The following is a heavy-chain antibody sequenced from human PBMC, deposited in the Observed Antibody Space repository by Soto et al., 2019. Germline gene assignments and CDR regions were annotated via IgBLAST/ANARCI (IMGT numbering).Heavy chain of an antibody. CDR2: ISAYNGNT. CDR1: GYTFTSYG. CDR3: ARDMAAVAGGRWDAFDI. V-gene: IGHV1-18*01. Sequence: ASVKVSCKASGYTFTSYGISWVRQAPGQGLEWMGWISAYNGNTNYAQKLQGRVTMTTDTSTSTAHMELRSLRSDDTAVYYCARDMAAVAGGRWDAFDIWGQGTMVTVSS. D-gene: IGHD6-19*01. J-gene: IGHJ3*02.